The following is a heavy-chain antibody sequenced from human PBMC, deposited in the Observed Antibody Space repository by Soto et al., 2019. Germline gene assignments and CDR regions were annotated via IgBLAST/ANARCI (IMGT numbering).Heavy chain of an antibody. D-gene: IGHD2-15*01. CDR2: INPDNGNT. CDR3: ARGIATGQLDP. V-gene: IGHV1-3*01. J-gene: IGHJ5*02. Sequence: ASVKVSCKASGYTFTGYTMNWVRQAPGQRLEWMGWINPDNGNTKSSQKFQDRVIITRDTSASTAYMDLSSLRSEDTAVYYCARGIATGQLDPWGQGTLVTVSS. CDR1: GYTFTGYT.